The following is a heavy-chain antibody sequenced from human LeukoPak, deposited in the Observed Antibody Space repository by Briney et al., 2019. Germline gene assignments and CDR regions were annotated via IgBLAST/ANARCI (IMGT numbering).Heavy chain of an antibody. Sequence: SETLSLTCTVSGGSISSYYWSWIRQPPGKGLEWIGYTYGRGSTNYNPSLKSRITISLDTSKNQFSLKLNSVTAADTAVYYCAREDVCGNNRPKGHFDDWGQGTLVTVSS. V-gene: IGHV4-59*01. D-gene: IGHD3-16*02. CDR3: AREDVCGNNRPKGHFDD. J-gene: IGHJ4*02. CDR1: GGSISSYY. CDR2: TYGRGST.